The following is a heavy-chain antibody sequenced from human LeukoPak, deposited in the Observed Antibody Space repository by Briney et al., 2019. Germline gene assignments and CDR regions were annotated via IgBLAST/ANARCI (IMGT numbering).Heavy chain of an antibody. CDR1: GFTFSDSY. CDR2: ISDSGTSI. D-gene: IGHD3-3*01. V-gene: IGHV3-11*01. Sequence: GGSLRLSCAGSGFTFSDSYMSWIRQAPGKGLEWVSYISDSGTSIYCAESVKGRFTISRDNAKNSLYLQMNSVRAEDTAVYYCARRFRYHDAWISYYHFDYWGQGTLVTVSS. J-gene: IGHJ4*02. CDR3: ARRFRYHDAWISYYHFDY.